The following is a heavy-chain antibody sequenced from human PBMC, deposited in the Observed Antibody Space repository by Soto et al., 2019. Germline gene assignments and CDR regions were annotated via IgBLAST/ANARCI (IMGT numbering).Heavy chain of an antibody. CDR2: INPNSGGT. J-gene: IGHJ5*02. CDR1: GYTFTGYY. V-gene: IGHV1-2*02. CDR3: ARENGDKAMVKSVQENNWFDP. Sequence: ASVKVSCKASGYTFTGYYMHWVRQAPGQGLEWMGWINPNSGGTNYAQKFQGRVTMTRDTSISTAYMELSRLRSDDTAVYYCARENGDKAMVKSVQENNWFDPWGQGTLVTVYS. D-gene: IGHD5-18*01.